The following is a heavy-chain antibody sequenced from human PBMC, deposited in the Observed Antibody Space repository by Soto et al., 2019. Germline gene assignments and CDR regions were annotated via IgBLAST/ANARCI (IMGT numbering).Heavy chain of an antibody. V-gene: IGHV1-8*01. CDR3: ARRKERSGPYYLDL. Sequence: ASVKVSCKASGFTFITYDFSWVRQAAGQGLEWMGWMNPNNGNAGFAQKFRGRIKMTRNTSISTAYLELSSLRSDDSAVYFCARRKERSGPYYLDLWGQGTQVTVSS. CDR1: GFTFITYD. J-gene: IGHJ4*02. CDR2: MNPNNGNA. D-gene: IGHD6-25*01.